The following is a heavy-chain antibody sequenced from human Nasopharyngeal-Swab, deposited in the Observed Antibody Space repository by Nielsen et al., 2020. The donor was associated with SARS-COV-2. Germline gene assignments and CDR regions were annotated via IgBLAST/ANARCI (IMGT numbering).Heavy chain of an antibody. CDR1: GYTFTSYG. Sequence: ASVKVSCKASGYTFTSYGISWVRQAPGQGLEWMGWISAYNGNTNYAQKLQGRVTMTTDTSTSTAYMELRSLRSDDTAVYYCAREQEYSSGWYEQLAGNYYYYYMDVWGKGTTVTVSS. CDR3: AREQEYSSGWYEQLAGNYYYYYMDV. D-gene: IGHD6-19*01. J-gene: IGHJ6*03. V-gene: IGHV1-18*01. CDR2: ISAYNGNT.